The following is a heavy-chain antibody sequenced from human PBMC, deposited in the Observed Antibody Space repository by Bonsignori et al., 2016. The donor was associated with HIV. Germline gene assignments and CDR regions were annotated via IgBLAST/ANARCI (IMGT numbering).Heavy chain of an antibody. Sequence: VQLVQSGGGLVKPGGSLRLSCAASGFTFSDYTMNWVRQSPERGLEWVASINEGGSYIFYSDSVQGRFSVSRDNANGSLFLQMVSLRPEDTGIYFCARRSFPPDYWGQGALVTVSS. CDR1: GFTFSDYT. CDR2: INEGGSYI. CDR3: ARRSFPPDY. J-gene: IGHJ4*02. V-gene: IGHV3-21*02. D-gene: IGHD3-16*02.